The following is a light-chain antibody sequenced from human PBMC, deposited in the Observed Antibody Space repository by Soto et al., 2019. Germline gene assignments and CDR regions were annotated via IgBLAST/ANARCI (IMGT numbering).Light chain of an antibody. Sequence: DIQMTQSPSSLSASVGDRVTITCRASQSISSYLNWYQQKPGKAPKLLIYAASSLQSGVPSRFSGSGSGTEFTLTISSLQPDDFATYYCQQDNSYSEAFGQGTKVDIK. CDR3: QQDNSYSEA. J-gene: IGKJ1*01. CDR2: AAS. CDR1: QSISSY. V-gene: IGKV1-39*01.